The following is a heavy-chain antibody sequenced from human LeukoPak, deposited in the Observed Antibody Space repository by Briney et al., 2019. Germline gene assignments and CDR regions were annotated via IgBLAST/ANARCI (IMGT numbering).Heavy chain of an antibody. V-gene: IGHV3-74*01. D-gene: IGHD6-13*01. J-gene: IGHJ5*02. CDR3: AKDGFSSSWYNWFDP. CDR1: GFTFSSYW. CDR2: ISPDGNTR. Sequence: GGSLRLSCAASGFTFSSYWMHWVRRSPWKGLLWVSNISPDGNTRSHAESVQGRFTISRDNSKNTLYLQMNSLRAEDTALYYCAKDGFSSSWYNWFDPWGQGTLVTVSS.